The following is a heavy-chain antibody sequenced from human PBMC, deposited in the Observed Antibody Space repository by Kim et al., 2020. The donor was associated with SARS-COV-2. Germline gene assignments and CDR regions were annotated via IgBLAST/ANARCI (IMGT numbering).Heavy chain of an antibody. D-gene: IGHD1-26*01. CDR2: T. Sequence: TYYKPSLKSRVTTSVDTSKNQFSLKLSSVTAADTAVYYCASSGSYYAFDIWGQGTMVTVSS. CDR3: ASSGSYYAFDI. J-gene: IGHJ3*02. V-gene: IGHV4-31*02.